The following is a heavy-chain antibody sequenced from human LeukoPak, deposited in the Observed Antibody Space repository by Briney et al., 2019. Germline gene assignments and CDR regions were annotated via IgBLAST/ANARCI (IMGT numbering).Heavy chain of an antibody. CDR3: ARAYYYDSSGYPSFDY. D-gene: IGHD3-22*01. J-gene: IGHJ4*02. CDR2: IYPGDSDT. Sequence: GESLKISCKGSGYSFTSYWIGWVLQMPGIGLEWMVIIYPGDSDTRYSPSFQGQVTISADKSISTAYLQWSSLKASDTAMYYCARAYYYDSSGYPSFDYWGQGTLVTVSS. CDR1: GYSFTSYW. V-gene: IGHV5-51*01.